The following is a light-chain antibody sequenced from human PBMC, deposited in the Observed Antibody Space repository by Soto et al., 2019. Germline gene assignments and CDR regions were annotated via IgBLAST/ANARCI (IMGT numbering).Light chain of an antibody. CDR3: QKCKIAPFT. J-gene: IGKJ4*01. CDR2: EES. V-gene: IGKV1-9*01. Sequence: DIHLTQSPSSLSASVGDRVTITCRASQAITNNLAWYQQKPGNPPKLLIYEESTLHSGVPSRFSGRKVGTQFILTIDSLQPEDVATYYCQKCKIAPFTFGGGTKVDIK. CDR1: QAITNN.